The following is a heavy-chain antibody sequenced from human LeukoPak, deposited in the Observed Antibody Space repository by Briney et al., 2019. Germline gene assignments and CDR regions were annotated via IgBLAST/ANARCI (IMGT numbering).Heavy chain of an antibody. J-gene: IGHJ3*02. CDR2: ISSSGSTI. CDR1: GFTFSDYY. CDR3: ARTHYYDSSGYPNDAFDI. V-gene: IGHV3-11*04. Sequence: PGGSLRLSCAASGFTFSDYYMSWIRQAPGKGLEWVSYISSSGSTIHYADSVKGRFTISRDNAKNSLYLQMNSLRAEDTAVYYCARTHYYDSSGYPNDAFDIWGQGTMVTVSS. D-gene: IGHD3-22*01.